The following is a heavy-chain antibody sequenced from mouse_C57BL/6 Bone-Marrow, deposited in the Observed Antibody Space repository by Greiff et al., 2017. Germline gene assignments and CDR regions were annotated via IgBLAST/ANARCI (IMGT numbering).Heavy chain of an antibody. V-gene: IGHV3-8*01. D-gene: IGHD1-1*01. CDR3: ARGATVVASDWYFDV. Sequence: EVKLMASGPGLAKPSQTLSLTCSVTGYSITSDYWNWIRTFPGNKLEYMGYISYSGSTYYTPSLKSRLSITRDTSKNQYYLQFNSVTTEDTATYYCARGATVVASDWYFDVWGTGTTVTVSS. J-gene: IGHJ1*03. CDR2: ISYSGST. CDR1: GYSITSDY.